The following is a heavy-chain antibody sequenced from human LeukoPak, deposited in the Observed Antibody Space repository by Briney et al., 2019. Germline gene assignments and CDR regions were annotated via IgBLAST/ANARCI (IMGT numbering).Heavy chain of an antibody. J-gene: IGHJ4*02. CDR3: ARATNGVWPSY. D-gene: IGHD2-8*01. CDR1: GFTFDDYG. V-gene: IGHV3-20*04. Sequence: GGSLRLSCAASGFTFDDYGMSWVRQAPGKGLEWVSGINWNGGSTGYADSVKGRLTISRDNAKNSLYLQMNSLRAEDTALYYCARATNGVWPSYWGQGTLVTVSS. CDR2: INWNGGST.